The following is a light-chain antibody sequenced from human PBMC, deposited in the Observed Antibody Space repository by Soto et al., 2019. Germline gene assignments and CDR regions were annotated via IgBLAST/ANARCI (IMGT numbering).Light chain of an antibody. J-gene: IGKJ1*01. CDR3: QQSYSTLPT. Sequence: DIQMTQSPCSLSASVGDRVTITCRASQSISSYLNWYQQKPGKAPKLLIYAASSLQSGVPSRFSGSGSGTDFTLTISSLQPEDFATYYCQQSYSTLPTFGQGTKVEIK. CDR1: QSISSY. V-gene: IGKV1-39*01. CDR2: AAS.